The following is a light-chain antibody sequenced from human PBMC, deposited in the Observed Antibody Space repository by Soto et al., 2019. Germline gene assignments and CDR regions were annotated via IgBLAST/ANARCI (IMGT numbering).Light chain of an antibody. CDR3: QQYYGTPFT. J-gene: IGKJ3*01. CDR2: WAS. Sequence: DIVMTQSPDSLAVSLGERATINCKSSQSVLYSSNNKNYLAWYQQKPRQPPKLLIYWASTRESGVPGRFSGSESGTDFTLTISSLQAEDVAVYYCQQYYGTPFTFGPGTKVGIK. V-gene: IGKV4-1*01. CDR1: QSVLYSSNNKNY.